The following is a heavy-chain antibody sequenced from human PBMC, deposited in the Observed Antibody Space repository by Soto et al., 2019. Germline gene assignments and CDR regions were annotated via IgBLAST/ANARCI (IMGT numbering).Heavy chain of an antibody. D-gene: IGHD5-12*01. CDR2: ISYDGRDE. J-gene: IGHJ4*02. Sequence: GGSLRLSCAASGFTFSSYAVQWVRQAPGKGLEWVAIISYDGRDEDYADSVKGRFTISRDNSRSTLYLQMNSLRPEDTAVYYCAKGRGYSGYFNGEIDSWGQGILVAVSS. CDR1: GFTFSSYA. V-gene: IGHV3-30*04. CDR3: AKGRGYSGYFNGEIDS.